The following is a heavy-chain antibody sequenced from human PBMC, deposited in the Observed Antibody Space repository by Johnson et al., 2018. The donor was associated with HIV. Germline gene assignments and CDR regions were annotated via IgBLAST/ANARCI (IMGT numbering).Heavy chain of an antibody. J-gene: IGHJ3*02. CDR1: GFTFSNHA. V-gene: IGHV3-30*18. D-gene: IGHD6-19*01. CDR3: AKDLHDNSGWRGAFDI. Sequence: QVLLVESGGGVVQPGRSLRLSCAASGFTFSNHAMYWVRQAPGKGLEWVALMSYAGTNEYYADSVKGRFTISRDNSKNTLYLQMGSLRAEDMAVYYCAKDLHDNSGWRGAFDIWGQGTMVTVSS. CDR2: MSYAGTNE.